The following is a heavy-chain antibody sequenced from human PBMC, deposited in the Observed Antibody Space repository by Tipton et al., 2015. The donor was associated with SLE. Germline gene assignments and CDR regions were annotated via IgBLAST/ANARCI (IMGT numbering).Heavy chain of an antibody. J-gene: IGHJ2*01. CDR3: ARVRGLSYYDFWSGYSDGWFDP. V-gene: IGHV4-34*01. D-gene: IGHD3-3*01. Sequence: LRLSCAVYGGSFSGYYCSWIRQPPGKGLEWIGEINHSGSTNYNPSLKSRVTISVDRSKNQFSLKLSSVTAADTAVYYCARVRGLSYYDFWSGYSDGWFDPWGRDTLVSVSS. CDR2: INHSGST. CDR1: GGSFSGYY.